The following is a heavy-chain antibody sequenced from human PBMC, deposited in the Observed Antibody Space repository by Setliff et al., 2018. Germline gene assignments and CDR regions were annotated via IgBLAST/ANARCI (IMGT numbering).Heavy chain of an antibody. CDR1: GYTFTESI. D-gene: IGHD2-8*01. V-gene: IGHV1-18*01. J-gene: IGHJ4*02. Sequence: GASVKVFCKASGYTFTESIVSWVRQAPGQGLEWLGWIGVYSGNTYTAQRFQGRVTMTTDTSTNMAYLELRGLRSDDTAVYYCLRLVRYCSRTSCQRTSGDEVWGQGTLVTVSS. CDR3: LRLVRYCSRTSCQRTSGDEV. CDR2: IGVYSGNT.